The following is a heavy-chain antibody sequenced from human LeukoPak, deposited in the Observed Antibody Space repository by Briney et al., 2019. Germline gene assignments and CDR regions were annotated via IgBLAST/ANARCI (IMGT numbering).Heavy chain of an antibody. V-gene: IGHV3-74*01. CDR2: INTDGSST. Sequence: GGSLRLSCAASGFTFSSYWMHWVRQAPGKGLVWVSRINTDGSSTSYADSVKGRFTISRDNAKNTLYLQMNSLRAEDTAVYYCARGGGYGDLDYWGQGTLVTVPS. CDR3: ARGGGYGDLDY. J-gene: IGHJ4*02. D-gene: IGHD4-17*01. CDR1: GFTFSSYW.